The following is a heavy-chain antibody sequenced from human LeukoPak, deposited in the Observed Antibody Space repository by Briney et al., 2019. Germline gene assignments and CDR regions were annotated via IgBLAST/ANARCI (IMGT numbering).Heavy chain of an antibody. CDR2: FDPEDGET. V-gene: IGHV1-24*01. D-gene: IGHD3-16*01. CDR3: ATRERRDYLFDY. J-gene: IGHJ4*02. Sequence: ASVKVSCKVSGYTLTELSMHWVRQAPGKGLEWMGGFDPEDGETIYAQKFQGRVTMTEDTSTDTAYMELSSLRSEDTAVYYCATRERRDYLFDYWGQGTLVTVSS. CDR1: GYTLTELS.